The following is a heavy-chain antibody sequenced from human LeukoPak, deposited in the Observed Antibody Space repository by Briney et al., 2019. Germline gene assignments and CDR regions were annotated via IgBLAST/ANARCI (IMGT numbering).Heavy chain of an antibody. Sequence: GGSLRLSCVASGITVSSNSMSWVRQAPGKGLEWVSVIYSGGSAYYADSVKGRFTISRDNSKNTLYLQMNSLRVDVTAVFYCARGPDPFDYWGQGTLVTVSS. CDR2: IYSGGSA. CDR1: GITVSSNS. V-gene: IGHV3-66*02. CDR3: ARGPDPFDY. J-gene: IGHJ4*02.